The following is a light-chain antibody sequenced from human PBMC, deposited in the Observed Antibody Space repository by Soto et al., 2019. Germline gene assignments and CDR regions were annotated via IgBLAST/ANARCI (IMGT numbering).Light chain of an antibody. Sequence: QSVLTQPPSVSGAPGQRVTISCTGSSSNIGADYDVHWYQQLPGTAPKFLIYGNTDRPSGVPDRFSGSKSGTSASLAITGLQAEDEAVYYCQSYDSSLNSVVFGGGTKLTVL. V-gene: IGLV1-40*01. CDR2: GNT. CDR3: QSYDSSLNSVV. CDR1: SSNIGADYD. J-gene: IGLJ2*01.